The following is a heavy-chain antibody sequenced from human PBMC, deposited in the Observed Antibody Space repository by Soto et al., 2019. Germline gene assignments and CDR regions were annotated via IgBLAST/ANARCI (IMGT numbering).Heavy chain of an antibody. Sequence: SETLSLTCAVYGGSFSGYYWSWIRQPPGKGLEWIGEINHSGSTNYNPSLKSRVTISVDTSENQFSLKLSSVTAADTAVYYCARGRGSGWYTYYYYYYGMGVFRQRNTVP. V-gene: IGHV4-34*01. J-gene: IGHJ6*02. CDR1: GGSFSGYY. CDR2: INHSGST. D-gene: IGHD6-19*01. CDR3: ARGRGSGWYTYYYYYYGMGV.